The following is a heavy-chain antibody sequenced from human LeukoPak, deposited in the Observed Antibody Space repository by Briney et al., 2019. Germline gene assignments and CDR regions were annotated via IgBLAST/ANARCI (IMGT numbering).Heavy chain of an antibody. Sequence: GGSLRLSCAASGFIFSDYYMRWIRQAPGKGVAWVSYISSSCSNVYYADSVKGRFTMSRDNAKKSLYLQMNSLRAEDTAVLYCAKLKYIFYDFWRYFDYWGQGTLFTVSS. CDR3: AKLKYIFYDFWRYFDY. CDR1: GFIFSDYY. V-gene: IGHV3-11*04. D-gene: IGHD3-3*01. CDR2: ISSSCSNV. J-gene: IGHJ4*02.